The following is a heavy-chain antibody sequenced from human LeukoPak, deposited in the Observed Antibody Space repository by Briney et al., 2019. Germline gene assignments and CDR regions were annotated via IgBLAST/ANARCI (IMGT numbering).Heavy chain of an antibody. CDR3: APTAEAYTSWWKV. CDR2: INPDSGFT. V-gene: IGHV1-2*02. J-gene: IGHJ4*02. D-gene: IGHD3-16*01. Sequence: ASVKVSCKASGYRFTEDYMHWGRKAPGRGLEFREWINPDSGFTNYAQKFKGRVTMTRDTSISTAYLEVRSLTSDDTAVYYCAPTAEAYTSWWKVWGQGTLVTVSS. CDR1: GYRFTEDY.